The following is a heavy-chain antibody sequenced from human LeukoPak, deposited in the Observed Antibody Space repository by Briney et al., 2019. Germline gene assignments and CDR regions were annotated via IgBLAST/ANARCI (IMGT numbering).Heavy chain of an antibody. V-gene: IGHV3-30*02. J-gene: IGHJ4*02. CDR3: AKDSHPGDPGREIDY. CDR2: IRYDGSNK. CDR1: GFTFSSYG. D-gene: IGHD2-21*01. Sequence: QAGGSLRLSCAASGFTFSSYGMHWVRQAPGKGLEWVAFIRYDGSNKYYADSVKGRFTISRDNSKNTLYPQMNSLRAEDTAVYYCAKDSHPGDPGREIDYWGQGTLVTVSS.